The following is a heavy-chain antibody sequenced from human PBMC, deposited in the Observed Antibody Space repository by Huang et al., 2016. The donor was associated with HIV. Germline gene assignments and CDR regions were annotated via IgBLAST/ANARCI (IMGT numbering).Heavy chain of an antibody. J-gene: IGHJ6*02. V-gene: IGHV5-51*01. CDR3: ARLIGSPSFYYGLDV. CDR1: GYRFRSNW. CDR2: IYPGDSDT. D-gene: IGHD3-10*01. Sequence: EVQLVQSGAEVQKPGESLKISCKGSGYRFRSNWIGWVRQMPGKGLEGMGIIYPGDSDTRYSPSFQGQVTISADKSINTAYLQWSSLKASDTAMYYCARLIGSPSFYYGLDVWGQGTTVTVSS.